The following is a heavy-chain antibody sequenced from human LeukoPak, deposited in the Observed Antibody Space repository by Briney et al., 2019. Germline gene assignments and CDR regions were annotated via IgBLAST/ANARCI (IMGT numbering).Heavy chain of an antibody. J-gene: IGHJ3*02. CDR1: RFTLSSHD. V-gene: IGHV3-13*05. CDR3: AREGLGEFADM. CDR2: IGSGGRP. Sequence: GGSLRLSCATSRFTLSSHDMHWVRQGPGKGLEWVSAIGSGGRPYYADAVKGRFAISTDNAKNSLYLQMNNLRAGETPVYYCAREGLGEFADMSGQGTMVTVSS. D-gene: IGHD3-16*01.